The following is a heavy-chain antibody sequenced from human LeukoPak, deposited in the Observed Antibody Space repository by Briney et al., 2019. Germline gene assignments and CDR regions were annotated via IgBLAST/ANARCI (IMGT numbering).Heavy chain of an antibody. V-gene: IGHV3-21*01. CDR2: ISSSSSYI. Sequence: PGGSLRLSCAASGFTFSSYSMNWARQAPGKGLEWVSSISSSSSYIYYADSVKGRFTISRDNAKNSLYLQMNSLRAEDTAVYYCARALVAANFDYWGQGTLVTVSS. CDR3: ARALVAANFDY. D-gene: IGHD2-15*01. J-gene: IGHJ4*02. CDR1: GFTFSSYS.